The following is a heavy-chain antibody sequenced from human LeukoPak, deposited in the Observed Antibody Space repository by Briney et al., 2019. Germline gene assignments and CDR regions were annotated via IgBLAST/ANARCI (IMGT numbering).Heavy chain of an antibody. V-gene: IGHV1-69*13. D-gene: IGHD2-2*01. CDR2: IIPIFDTA. CDR3: ARGTSDHFDDAFDI. J-gene: IGHJ3*02. Sequence: ASVKVSCKASGGTFSSYAISWVRQAPGQGLEWMGGIIPIFDTANYAQKFQGRVTITADESTSTAYMELSSLRSEDTAVYYCARGTSDHFDDAFDIWGQGTMVTVSS. CDR1: GGTFSSYA.